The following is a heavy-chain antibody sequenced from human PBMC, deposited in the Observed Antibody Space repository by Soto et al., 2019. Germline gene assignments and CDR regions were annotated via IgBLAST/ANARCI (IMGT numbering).Heavy chain of an antibody. CDR2: IWYDGSNQ. Sequence: QVQLVESGGGVVQPGRSLRLSCAASGFIFTTYGLHWVRQAPGKGLEWVAVIWYDGSNQYYADSVKGRFTISRDNSKNILYLGMNSVRVEDTAVYYCVKDHCGGDCYSDPYFDYWGQGTLVTVSS. D-gene: IGHD2-21*02. CDR3: VKDHCGGDCYSDPYFDY. CDR1: GFIFTTYG. J-gene: IGHJ4*02. V-gene: IGHV3-33*06.